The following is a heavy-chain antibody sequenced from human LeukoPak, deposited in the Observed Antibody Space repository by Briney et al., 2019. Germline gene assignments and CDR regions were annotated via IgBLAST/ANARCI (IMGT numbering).Heavy chain of an antibody. J-gene: IGHJ2*01. CDR3: ARGWLQPYWYFDL. CDR2: ISVYNGYT. D-gene: IGHD5-24*01. V-gene: IGHV1-18*01. Sequence: ASVKVSCKASGYTFTNYGIIWVRQAPGQGLEWMGWISVYNGYTNYAQKLQGRVTMTTDTSTSTAYMELRSLRSDDTAVYYCARGWLQPYWYFDLWGRGTLVTVSS. CDR1: GYTFTNYG.